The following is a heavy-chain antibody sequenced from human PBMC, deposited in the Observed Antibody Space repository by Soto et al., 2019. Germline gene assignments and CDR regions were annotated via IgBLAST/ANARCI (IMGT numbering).Heavy chain of an antibody. CDR3: ARDLTGDSYFDY. V-gene: IGHV3-53*01. Sequence: GGSLRFSCAASGFTVSSNYMSWVRQAPGKGLEWVSVIYSGGSTYYADSVKGRFTISRDNSKNTLYLQMNSLRAEDTAVYYCARDLTGDSYFDYWGQGSLVTVSS. D-gene: IGHD7-27*01. CDR1: GFTVSSNY. CDR2: IYSGGST. J-gene: IGHJ4*02.